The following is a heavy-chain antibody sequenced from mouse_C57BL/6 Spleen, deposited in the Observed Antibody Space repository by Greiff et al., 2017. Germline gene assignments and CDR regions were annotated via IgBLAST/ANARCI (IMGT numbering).Heavy chain of an antibody. V-gene: IGHV3-6*01. CDR3: AGEDYYAMDY. J-gene: IGHJ4*01. CDR2: ISYDGSN. CDR1: GYSITSGYY. Sequence: EVKLMESGPGLVKPSQSLSLTCSVTGYSITSGYYWNWIRQFPGNKLEWMGYISYDGSNNYNPSLKNRISITRDTSKNQFFLKLNSVTTEDTATYYCAGEDYYAMDYWGQGTSVTVSS.